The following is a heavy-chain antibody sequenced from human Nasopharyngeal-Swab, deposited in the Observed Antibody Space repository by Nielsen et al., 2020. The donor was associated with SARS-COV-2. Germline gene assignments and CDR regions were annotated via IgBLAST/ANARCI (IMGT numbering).Heavy chain of an antibody. CDR3: VKGSYGHYDP. J-gene: IGHJ5*02. CDR1: GFTFSTYT. CDR2: ISPTSDYI. D-gene: IGHD4-17*01. V-gene: IGHV3-21*06. Sequence: GGSLRLSCAASGFTFSTYTMHWVRQAPGKGLEWVSSISPTSDYIYYAESVKGRFTISRDNAKNSLFLQMNSLRAEETAIYYCVKGSYGHYDPWGQGALITVSS.